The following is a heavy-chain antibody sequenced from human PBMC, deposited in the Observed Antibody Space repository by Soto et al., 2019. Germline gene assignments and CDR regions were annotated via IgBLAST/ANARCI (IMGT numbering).Heavy chain of an antibody. CDR1: GYSFTGYY. CDR3: AKEGVIAAPPLYNWFDP. V-gene: IGHV1-2*02. CDR2: INPKNGVT. D-gene: IGHD2-21*01. Sequence: GASVKVSCKASGYSFTGYYLHWVRQAPGQGLEWMGWINPKNGVTKYGQKFQGRLTMTRDTSTSTAYMELSRLQSDDTAVYYCAKEGVIAAPPLYNWFDPWGQGVLVTVSS. J-gene: IGHJ5*02.